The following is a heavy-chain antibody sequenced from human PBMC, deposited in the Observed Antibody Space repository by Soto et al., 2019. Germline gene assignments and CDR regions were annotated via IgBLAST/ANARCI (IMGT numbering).Heavy chain of an antibody. CDR1: GFTFSSYG. CDR2: ISYDGSNK. Sequence: PGGSPRLSCAASGFTFSSYGMHWVRQAPGKGLEWVAVISYDGSNKYYADSVKGRFTISRDNSKNTLYLQMNSLRAEDTAVYYCAKSSYYDSSGYYSAFVYWGQGTLVTVSS. J-gene: IGHJ4*02. CDR3: AKSSYYDSSGYYSAFVY. V-gene: IGHV3-30*18. D-gene: IGHD3-22*01.